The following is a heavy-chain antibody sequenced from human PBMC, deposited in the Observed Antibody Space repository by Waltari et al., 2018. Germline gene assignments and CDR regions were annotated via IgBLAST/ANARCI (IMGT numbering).Heavy chain of an antibody. CDR3: ARGDSSGYYRL. V-gene: IGHV4-59*01. D-gene: IGHD3-22*01. CDR1: GGSISSYY. J-gene: IGHJ4*02. Sequence: QVQLQESGPGLVKPSETLSLTCTVSGGSISSYYWSWIRQPPGKGLEWIGYIYYRGATNYIPTLKSRVTISVDTSKNQFSLKLSSVTAADTAVYYCARGDSSGYYRLWGQGTLVTVSS. CDR2: IYYRGAT.